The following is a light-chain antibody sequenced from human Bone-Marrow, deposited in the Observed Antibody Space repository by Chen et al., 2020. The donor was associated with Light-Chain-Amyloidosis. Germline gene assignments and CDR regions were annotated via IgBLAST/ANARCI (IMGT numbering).Light chain of an antibody. V-gene: IGKV2-28*01. J-gene: IGKJ1*01. CDR2: LGS. Sequence: DVVLTQSPLSLPVTPGEPASISCRSSQSLSHSTGYNYLDWYLQKPGQSPQLLIYLGSTRASGIPDRCSGSGSGTDFTLKISKVETEDVGVYYCMQALQSPPTFGQGTKVEIK. CDR3: MQALQSPPT. CDR1: QSLSHSTGYNY.